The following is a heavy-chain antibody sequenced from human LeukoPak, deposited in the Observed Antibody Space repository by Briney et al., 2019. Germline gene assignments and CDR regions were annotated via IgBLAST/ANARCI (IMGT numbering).Heavy chain of an antibody. Sequence: ASVKVSCKATGYSFTGHYMHWVRQAPGQGLEWMGWINPNSGATSYARKFQGRVTMTRDTSINTAFMRLSRLISEDTAVYFCARIQERRSGLDFWGQGTLVTVSS. J-gene: IGHJ4*02. CDR2: INPNSGAT. CDR3: ARIQERRSGLDF. CDR1: GYSFTGHY. D-gene: IGHD3-3*01. V-gene: IGHV1-2*02.